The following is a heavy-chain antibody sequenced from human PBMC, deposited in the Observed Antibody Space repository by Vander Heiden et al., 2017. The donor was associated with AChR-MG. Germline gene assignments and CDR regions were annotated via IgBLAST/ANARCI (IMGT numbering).Heavy chain of an antibody. CDR3: AKDTGYSFNMDV. V-gene: IGHV3-9*01. J-gene: IGHJ6*02. Sequence: EVQLVESGGGLVQPGRSLRLSCAASGFTFDDYAMHWVRQAPGKGLEWVSGISWNSGSIGYADSVKGRFTISRDNAKNSLYLQMNSLRAEDTALYYCAKDTGYSFNMDVWGQGTTVTVSS. CDR2: ISWNSGSI. CDR1: GFTFDDYA. D-gene: IGHD5-18*01.